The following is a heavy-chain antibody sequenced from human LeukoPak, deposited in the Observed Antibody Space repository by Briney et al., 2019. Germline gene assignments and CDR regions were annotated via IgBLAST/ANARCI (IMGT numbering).Heavy chain of an antibody. V-gene: IGHV3-9*01. J-gene: IGHJ6*02. D-gene: IGHD3-10*01. CDR3: AKDLWFGEGINYYDYAMDV. Sequence: PGGSLRLSCAASGFTFHDFAMHWVRQAPGKGLEWVSGINWNSGDVGYADSVKGRFTISRDNAKNYLYLQMNSLRVEDTALYYCAKDLWFGEGINYYDYAMDVWGQGTTVTVSS. CDR1: GFTFHDFA. CDR2: INWNSGDV.